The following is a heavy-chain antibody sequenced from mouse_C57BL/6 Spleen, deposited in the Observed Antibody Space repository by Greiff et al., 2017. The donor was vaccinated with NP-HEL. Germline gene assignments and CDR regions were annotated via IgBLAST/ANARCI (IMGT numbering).Heavy chain of an antibody. CDR2: LDPENGDT. CDR1: GFNIKDDY. CDR3: TPAYGSSYFAY. V-gene: IGHV14-4*01. D-gene: IGHD1-1*01. J-gene: IGHJ3*01. Sequence: EVQLQQSGAELVRPGASVKLSCTASGFNIKDDYMHWVKQRPEQGLEWIGWLDPENGDTEYASKFQGKATITADTSSNTAYLQLSSLTSEDTAVYYCTPAYGSSYFAYWGQGTLVTVSA.